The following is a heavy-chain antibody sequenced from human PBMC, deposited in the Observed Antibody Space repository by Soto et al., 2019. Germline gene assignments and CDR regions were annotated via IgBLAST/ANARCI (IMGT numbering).Heavy chain of an antibody. D-gene: IGHD3-10*01. CDR3: ARGGRTDI. Sequence: EVQLVVSGGGLVQPGESLRLSCAASGFTFNIYWMSWVRQAPGKGLEWVANIKQDGSDKYYVDSVKGRFTISRDNGKNSLYLQMNSLRVEDTAIYYCARGGRTDIWGQGTMVTVSS. CDR2: IKQDGSDK. V-gene: IGHV3-7*01. CDR1: GFTFNIYW. J-gene: IGHJ3*02.